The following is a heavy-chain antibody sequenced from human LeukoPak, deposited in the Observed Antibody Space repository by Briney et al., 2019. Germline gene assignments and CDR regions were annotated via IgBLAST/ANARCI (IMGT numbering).Heavy chain of an antibody. J-gene: IGHJ2*01. Sequence: SETLSLTCTVSGDSIDSRSYYWDWIRQPPGKGLEWIGNLYYGGNTHYNPSLKSRVTISVDTSKNQFSLKLRSVTAADTAVYYCARGGFSGGILRYFDLWGRGTLVTVSS. CDR1: GDSIDSRSYY. CDR3: ARGGFSGGILRYFDL. V-gene: IGHV4-39*07. D-gene: IGHD2-15*01. CDR2: LYYGGNT.